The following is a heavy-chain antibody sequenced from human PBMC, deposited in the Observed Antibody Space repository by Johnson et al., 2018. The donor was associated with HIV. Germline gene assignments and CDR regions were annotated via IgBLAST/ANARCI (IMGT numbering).Heavy chain of an antibody. J-gene: IGHJ3*02. Sequence: VHLVASGGGLVKPGGSLRLSCAASGFTVSSNYMNWVRQAPGKGLEWVSVLYSGGNTYYADSVRGRFTISRVNSKNTLYLQMNSLRAEDTAVYYCARAGAVGFDAFDIWGQGTMVTVSS. D-gene: IGHD6-19*01. V-gene: IGHV3-66*01. CDR2: LYSGGNT. CDR1: GFTVSSNY. CDR3: ARAGAVGFDAFDI.